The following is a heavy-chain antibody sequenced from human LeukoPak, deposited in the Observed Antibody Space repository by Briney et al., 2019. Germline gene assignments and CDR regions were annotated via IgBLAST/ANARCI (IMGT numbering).Heavy chain of an antibody. J-gene: IGHJ4*02. CDR2: ISAYNGNT. CDR3: ARVFLGYDILTGYYMAHFDY. V-gene: IGHV1-18*01. D-gene: IGHD3-9*01. Sequence: ASVKVSCKASGYTFTSYGISWVRQAPGQGLEWMGWISAYNGNTNYAQKLQGRVTMTTDTSTSTAYMELRSLRSDDTAVYYCARVFLGYDILTGYYMAHFDYWGQGTLVTASS. CDR1: GYTFTSYG.